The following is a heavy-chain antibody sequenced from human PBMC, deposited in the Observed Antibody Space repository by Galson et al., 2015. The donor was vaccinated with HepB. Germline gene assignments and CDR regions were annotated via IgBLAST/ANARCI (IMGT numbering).Heavy chain of an antibody. CDR1: GDSVSSNSSL. D-gene: IGHD5-24*01. Sequence: CAISGDSVSSNSSLWNWIRQSPSRGLEWLGRTYYRSKWNNDYAVSVKNRISITSDTSKNHFSLQLNSVTPEDTAVYFCARVLRLRKGYKSPFDYWGQGTLVTVSS. V-gene: IGHV6-1*01. J-gene: IGHJ4*02. CDR2: TYYRSKWNN. CDR3: ARVLRLRKGYKSPFDY.